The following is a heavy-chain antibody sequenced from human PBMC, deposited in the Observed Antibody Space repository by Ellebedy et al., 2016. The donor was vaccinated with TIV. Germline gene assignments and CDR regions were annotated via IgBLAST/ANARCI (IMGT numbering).Heavy chain of an antibody. CDR2: ISYDGSNK. J-gene: IGHJ4*02. CDR3: ASPSYYYDSSGYSPPYPQHFDY. CDR1: GFTFSSYG. Sequence: GGSLRLXXAASGFTFSSYGMHWVRQAPGKGLEWVAVISYDGSNKYYADSVKGRFTISRDNSKNTLYLQMNSLRAEDTAVYYCASPSYYYDSSGYSPPYPQHFDYWGQGTLVTVSS. D-gene: IGHD3-22*01. V-gene: IGHV3-30*03.